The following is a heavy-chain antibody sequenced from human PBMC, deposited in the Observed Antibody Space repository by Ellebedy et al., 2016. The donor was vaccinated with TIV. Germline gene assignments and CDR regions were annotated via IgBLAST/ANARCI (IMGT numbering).Heavy chain of an antibody. J-gene: IGHJ4*02. V-gene: IGHV4-59*12. D-gene: IGHD2-2*01. CDR3: ARGGGSAMDPHYFDS. Sequence: MPGGSLRLSCSVSGDSINIYYWHWIRLSPAKGLEWIGYIYDLLSPKYNPSLRGRVTMSVDVSKNQFSLNLNSVTAADTAVYYCARGGGSAMDPHYFDSWGQGTRVTVSS. CDR1: GDSINIYY. CDR2: IYDLLSP.